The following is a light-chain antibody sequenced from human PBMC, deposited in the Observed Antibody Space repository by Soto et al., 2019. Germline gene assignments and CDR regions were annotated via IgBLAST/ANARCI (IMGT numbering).Light chain of an antibody. V-gene: IGKV1-33*01. CDR1: QDIRKY. CDR2: GAS. CDR3: QHSYNLPPFT. J-gene: IGKJ3*01. Sequence: DIQMTQSPSSLSASVGDRVTITCQASQDIRKYLNWYQQKPGRASKLLIYGASNLETGLPSRFSGSGYGTDFTFTISSLQPEDIATYYCQHSYNLPPFTFGPGTKVAIK.